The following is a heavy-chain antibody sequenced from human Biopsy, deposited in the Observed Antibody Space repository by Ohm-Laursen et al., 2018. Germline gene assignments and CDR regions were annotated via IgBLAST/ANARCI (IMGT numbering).Heavy chain of an antibody. CDR2: NIPILGTG. J-gene: IGHJ1*01. V-gene: IGHV1-69*06. D-gene: IGHD3-9*01. CDR1: EGTFSNYG. Sequence: SVKVSCKAPEGTFSNYGVNWVRQAPGQGLEWLGGNIPILGTGNYAQKFQDRVKVAADTSTSTATMELRSLRSDDTAVYYCATKLTGYFHHWGQGTLVIVSS. CDR3: ATKLTGYFHH.